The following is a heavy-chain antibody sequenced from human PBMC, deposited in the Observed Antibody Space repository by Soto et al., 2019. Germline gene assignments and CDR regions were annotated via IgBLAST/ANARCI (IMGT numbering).Heavy chain of an antibody. CDR2: IYPDGDT. Sequence: VQLVESGGGLIQPGGSLRLSCAASGFSVNTHHMTWVRQAPGRGPEWVSNIYPDGDTFYADSVKGRFTISRDSSKHMLYLQMNNLRAEDTAVYYCARGLDTAKVGYWGQGNLVTVSS. CDR1: GFSVNTHH. D-gene: IGHD5-18*01. J-gene: IGHJ4*02. V-gene: IGHV3-53*01. CDR3: ARGLDTAKVGY.